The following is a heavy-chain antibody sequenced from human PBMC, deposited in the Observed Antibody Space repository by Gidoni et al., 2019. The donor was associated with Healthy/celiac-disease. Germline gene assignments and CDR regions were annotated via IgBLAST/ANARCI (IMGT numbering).Heavy chain of an antibody. CDR2: INPNSGGT. CDR3: ARGTDILTGYYNTDY. CDR1: GYTFTGYY. Sequence: QVQLVQSGAEVKKPGASVKVSCKASGYTFTGYYMHWVRQAPGQGLEWMGWINPNSGGTNYAQKFQGRVTMTRDTSISTAYMELSRLRSDDTAVYYCARGTDILTGYYNTDYWGQGTLVTVSS. D-gene: IGHD3-9*01. V-gene: IGHV1-2*02. J-gene: IGHJ4*02.